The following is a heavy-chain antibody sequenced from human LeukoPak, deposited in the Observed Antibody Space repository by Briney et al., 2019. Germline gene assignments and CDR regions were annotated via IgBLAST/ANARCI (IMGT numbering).Heavy chain of an antibody. V-gene: IGHV3-13*01. D-gene: IGHD1-1*01. CDR3: ARSSPSTTVCDM. CDR2: IGTAGDT. CDR1: GFTFSSYD. J-gene: IGHJ3*02. Sequence: GGSLRLSCAASGFTFSSYDMHWVRQATGKGLEWVSAIGTAGDTYYPGSVKGRFTISRENAKNSLYLKMNSLRAGDTAVYYCARSSPSTTVCDMWGQGTMVNVSS.